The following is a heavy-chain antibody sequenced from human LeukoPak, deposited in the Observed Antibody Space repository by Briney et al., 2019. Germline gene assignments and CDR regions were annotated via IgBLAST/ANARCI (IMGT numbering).Heavy chain of an antibody. Sequence: PSETLSLTCTVSGGSISSYYWGWIRQPPGKGLEWIGYIYYSGSTNYNPSLKSRVTISVDTSKNQFSLKLSSVTAADTAVYYCARSYGSGGRFDYWGQGTLVTVSS. J-gene: IGHJ4*02. CDR2: IYYSGST. D-gene: IGHD3-10*01. V-gene: IGHV4-59*01. CDR3: ARSYGSGGRFDY. CDR1: GGSISSYY.